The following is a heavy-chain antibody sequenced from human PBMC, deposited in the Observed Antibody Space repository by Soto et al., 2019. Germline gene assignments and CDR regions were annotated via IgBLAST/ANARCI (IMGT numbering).Heavy chain of an antibody. Sequence: PSETLSLTCTVSGGSISSSSYYWGWIRQPPGKGLEWIGSIYYSGSTYYNPSLKSRVTISVDTPKNQFSLKLSSVTAADTAVYYCATERYYYGSGSYYNNYYYYYGMDVWGQGTTVTVSS. CDR3: ATERYYYGSGSYYNNYYYYYGMDV. CDR2: IYYSGST. CDR1: GGSISSSSYY. J-gene: IGHJ6*02. V-gene: IGHV4-39*01. D-gene: IGHD3-10*01.